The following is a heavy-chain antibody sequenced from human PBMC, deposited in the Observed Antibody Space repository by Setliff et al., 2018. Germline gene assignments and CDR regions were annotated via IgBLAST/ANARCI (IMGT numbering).Heavy chain of an antibody. V-gene: IGHV1-69*06. CDR1: GGIFNSFS. CDR3: ARGDVYSGSYYHFDY. CDR2: IIPIFGTA. Sequence: SVKVSCKASGGIFNSFSITWVRQAPGQGLEWMGRIIPIFGTANYAQKFQGRVTITADKSTSTAYMELSSLTSEDTAIYYCARGDVYSGSYYHFDYWGQGTLVTVSS. J-gene: IGHJ4*02. D-gene: IGHD1-26*01.